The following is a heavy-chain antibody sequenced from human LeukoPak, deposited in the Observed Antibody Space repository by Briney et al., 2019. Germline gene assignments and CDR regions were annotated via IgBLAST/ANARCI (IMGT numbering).Heavy chain of an antibody. CDR2: ISYDGSNK. CDR1: GFTFSSYA. Sequence: GGSLRLSCAASGFTFSSYAMHWVRQAPGKGLEWVAVISYDGSNKYYADSVKGRFTISRDNSKNTLYLQMNSLRAGDTAVYYCARDPTYNYYDSTAPLDYWGQGTLVTVSS. CDR3: ARDPTYNYYDSTAPLDY. J-gene: IGHJ4*02. D-gene: IGHD3-22*01. V-gene: IGHV3-30-3*01.